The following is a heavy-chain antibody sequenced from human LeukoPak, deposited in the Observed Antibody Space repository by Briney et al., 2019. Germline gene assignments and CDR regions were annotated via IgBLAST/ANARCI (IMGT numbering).Heavy chain of an antibody. CDR1: TGSLSGYY. CDR3: ARGRLQLWSYFDF. Sequence: PSETLSLTCSVSTGSLSGYYWNWIRQAPGKGLEWIGYVSQSGTTNYNPSLKSRVTISADTSRNRFSLNLKPVTAADTAVYFCARGRLQLWSYFDFWGQGSLVSVSS. CDR2: VSQSGTT. D-gene: IGHD1-1*01. V-gene: IGHV4-59*01. J-gene: IGHJ4*02.